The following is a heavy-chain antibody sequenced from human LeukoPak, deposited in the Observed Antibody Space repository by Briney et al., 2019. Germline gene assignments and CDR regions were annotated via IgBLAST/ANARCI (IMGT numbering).Heavy chain of an antibody. D-gene: IGHD3-10*01. Sequence: SVKVSCKASGGTFSSHAISWVRQAPGQGLEWMGRIIPILGIANYAQKFQGRVTITADKSTSTAYMELSSLRSEDTAVYYCASTYYYGSGVRRCYFDYWGQGTLVTVSS. CDR1: GGTFSSHA. CDR3: ASTYYYGSGVRRCYFDY. J-gene: IGHJ4*02. V-gene: IGHV1-69*04. CDR2: IIPILGIA.